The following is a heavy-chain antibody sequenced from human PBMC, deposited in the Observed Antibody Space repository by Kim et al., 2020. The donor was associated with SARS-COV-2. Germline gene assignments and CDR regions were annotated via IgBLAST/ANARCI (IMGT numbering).Heavy chain of an antibody. CDR3: ATCVRVRGNDAFDI. V-gene: IGHV4-31*03. J-gene: IGHJ3*02. CDR1: GGSISSGGYY. CDR2: IYYSGST. Sequence: SETLSLTCTVSGGSISSGGYYWSWIRQHPGKGLEWIGYIYYSGSTYYNPSLKSRVTISVDTSKNQFSLKLISVTAADTAVYYCATCVRVRGNDAFDIWGQGTMVTVSS. D-gene: IGHD3-10*01.